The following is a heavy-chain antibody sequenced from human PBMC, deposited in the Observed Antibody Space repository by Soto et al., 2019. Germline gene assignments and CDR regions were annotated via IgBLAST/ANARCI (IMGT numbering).Heavy chain of an antibody. Sequence: GASVKVSCKASGGSFTYTLSCVRQAPGQGLEWMGWIIPIFGTANYAQKFQGRVTITADESTKTAYMELSTLRSEDTAVYYCARLHSHGTYGMDVWGQGTTVTVSS. D-gene: IGHD5-18*01. J-gene: IGHJ6*02. V-gene: IGHV1-69*13. CDR2: IIPIFGTA. CDR1: GGSFTYT. CDR3: ARLHSHGTYGMDV.